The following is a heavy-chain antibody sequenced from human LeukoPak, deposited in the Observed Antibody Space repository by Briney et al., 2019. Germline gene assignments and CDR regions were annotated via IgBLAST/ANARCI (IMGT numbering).Heavy chain of an antibody. V-gene: IGHV3-23*01. Sequence: GGTLRLSCAASGFTFNSNAMSWIRQAPGKGLEWVSGISGSGDTTYYADSVKARFTMSRNNSKNTLYLQMNSLRAEDTAVYYCAKGGQTDRFDYWGQGTLVTVSS. CDR3: AKGGQTDRFDY. CDR2: ISGSGDTT. J-gene: IGHJ4*02. CDR1: GFTFNSNA. D-gene: IGHD5-12*01.